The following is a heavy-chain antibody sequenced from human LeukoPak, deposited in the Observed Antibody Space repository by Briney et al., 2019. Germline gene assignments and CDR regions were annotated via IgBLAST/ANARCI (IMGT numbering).Heavy chain of an antibody. J-gene: IGHJ4*02. Sequence: PGGSLRLSCVASGFTFSSNGMHWVRQAPGKGLEWVAFIRNDGSNKYYVDSVKGRFTIYRDNSKNTLYLQMNSLRAEDAAVYFCAKAPVTSCRGAYCYPFDSWGQGTLVTVSS. V-gene: IGHV3-30*02. CDR3: AKAPVTSCRGAYCYPFDS. CDR1: GFTFSSNG. D-gene: IGHD2-21*01. CDR2: IRNDGSNK.